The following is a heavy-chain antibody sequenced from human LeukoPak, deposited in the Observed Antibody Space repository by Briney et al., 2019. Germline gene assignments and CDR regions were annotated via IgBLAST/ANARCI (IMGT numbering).Heavy chain of an antibody. V-gene: IGHV4-61*01. CDR3: ARYSSSDFDY. D-gene: IGHD6-6*01. CDR2: IYYSGST. J-gene: IGHJ4*02. CDR1: GGSVSSGSYY. Sequence: PSETLSLTCTVSGGSVSSGSYYWSWIRQPPGKGLEWIGYIYYSGSTYYNPSLKSRVTISVDTSKNQFSLKLSSVTAADTAVYYCARYSSSDFDYWGQGTLVTVSS.